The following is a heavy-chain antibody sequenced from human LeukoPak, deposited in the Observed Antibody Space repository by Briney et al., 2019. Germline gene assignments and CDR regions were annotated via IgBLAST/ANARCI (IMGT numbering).Heavy chain of an antibody. D-gene: IGHD3-10*01. CDR3: ATDRGVQGYYYGMDV. CDR1: GYTFTGYY. Sequence: ASVKVSCKASGYTFTGYYMHWVRQAPGQGLEWMGWINPNSGGTNYAQKFQGRVTMTRDTSISTAYMELSRLRSDDTAVYYCATDRGVQGYYYGMDVWGQGTTVTVSS. V-gene: IGHV1-2*02. J-gene: IGHJ6*02. CDR2: INPNSGGT.